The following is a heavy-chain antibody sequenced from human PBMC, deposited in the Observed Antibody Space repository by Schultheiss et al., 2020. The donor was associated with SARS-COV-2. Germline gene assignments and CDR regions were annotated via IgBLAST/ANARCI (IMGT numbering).Heavy chain of an antibody. V-gene: IGHV3-74*01. J-gene: IGHJ6*02. CDR3: ARGAIWNDGSRGMDV. CDR2: INSDGSST. Sequence: GESLKISCAASGFTFSSYWMHWVRQAPGKGLVWVSRINSDGSSTSYADSVKGRFTISRDNAKNTLYLQMNSLRAEDTAVYYCARGAIWNDGSRGMDVWGQGTTVTVSS. CDR1: GFTFSSYW. D-gene: IGHD1-1*01.